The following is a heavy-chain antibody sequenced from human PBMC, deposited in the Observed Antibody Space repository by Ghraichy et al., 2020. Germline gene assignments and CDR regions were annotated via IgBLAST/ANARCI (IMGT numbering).Heavy chain of an antibody. CDR3: AKTRDYYDSSGYYNGRAYYFDY. CDR2: ISGSGGST. CDR1: GFTFSSYA. Sequence: GGSLRLSCAASGFTFSSYAMSWVRQAPGKGLEWVSAISGSGGSTYYADSVKGRFTISRDNSKNTLYLQMNSLRAEDTAVYYCAKTRDYYDSSGYYNGRAYYFDYWGQGTLVTVSS. J-gene: IGHJ4*02. V-gene: IGHV3-23*01. D-gene: IGHD3-22*01.